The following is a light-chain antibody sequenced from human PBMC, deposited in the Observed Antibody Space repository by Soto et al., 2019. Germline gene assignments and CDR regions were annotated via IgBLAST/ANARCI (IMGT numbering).Light chain of an antibody. CDR1: QSVSSSY. V-gene: IGKV3-15*01. J-gene: IGKJ1*01. CDR3: QQYNNWWT. CDR2: GAS. Sequence: EIVLTQSPGTLSLSPGERATLSCRASQSVSSSYLAWYQQKPGQAPRLLIYGASTRATGIPARFSGSGSGTEFALTINSLQFEDFAVYYCQQYNNWWTFGQGTMVDI.